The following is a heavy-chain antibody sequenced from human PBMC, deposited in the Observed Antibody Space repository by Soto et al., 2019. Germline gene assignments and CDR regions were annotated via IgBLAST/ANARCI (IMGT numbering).Heavy chain of an antibody. CDR1: GGSVSSGSYY. Sequence: PSETLSLTCTVSGGSVSSGSYYWSWIRQPPGKGLEWIGYIYYSGSTNYNPSLKSRVTISVDTSKNQFSLKLSSVTAADTAVHYCARGVNWVYFDYWGQGTLVTVSS. J-gene: IGHJ4*02. CDR2: IYYSGST. V-gene: IGHV4-61*01. CDR3: ARGVNWVYFDY. D-gene: IGHD7-27*01.